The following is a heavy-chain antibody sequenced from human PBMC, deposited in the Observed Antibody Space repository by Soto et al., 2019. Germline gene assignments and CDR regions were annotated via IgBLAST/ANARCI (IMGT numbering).Heavy chain of an antibody. J-gene: IGHJ5*02. CDR1: GFTFDDYT. D-gene: IGHD3-3*01. Sequence: EVQLVESGGNWVQPGRSLRLSCAASGFTFDDYTMHWVRQAPGKGLEWVSGISCKSGSIGYANSVKGRFTISRDNAKTAMYMQLMTLRTEDTAVYSCAKSEVSEALRSHDFWSGLIDAWGQGTRVTVSS. V-gene: IGHV3-9*01. CDR2: ISCKSGSI. CDR3: AKSEVSEALRSHDFWSGLIDA.